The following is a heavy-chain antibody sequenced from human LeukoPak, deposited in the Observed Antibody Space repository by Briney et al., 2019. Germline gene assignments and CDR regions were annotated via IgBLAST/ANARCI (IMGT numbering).Heavy chain of an antibody. V-gene: IGHV3-23*01. D-gene: IGHD4-17*01. CDR3: AKDPYGDDYNYSLDY. J-gene: IGHJ4*02. CDR2: VSGRGSRT. CDR1: GFTFSNYA. Sequence: GGSLGLSCAASGFTFSNYAMSWVRQAPGKGLEWVSAVSGRGSRTFYAESVKGRFTISRDNSQNTLYLQMHSLRAEDTAVYYCAKDPYGDDYNYSLDYWGQGTLVTV.